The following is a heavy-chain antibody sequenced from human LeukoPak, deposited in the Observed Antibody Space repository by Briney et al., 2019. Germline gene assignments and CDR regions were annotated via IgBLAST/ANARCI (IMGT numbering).Heavy chain of an antibody. J-gene: IGHJ1*01. Sequence: GGSLRLSCAASGFTFSSYWMSWVRQAPGKGLGWVGFIRSKAYGGTTEYAASVKGRFTISRDDSKSIAYLQMNSLKTEDTAVYYCTRDLSRGHSGYCSSTSCYLGYFQHWGQGTLVTVSS. V-gene: IGHV3-49*04. D-gene: IGHD2-2*01. CDR2: IRSKAYGGTT. CDR3: TRDLSRGHSGYCSSTSCYLGYFQH. CDR1: GFTFSSYW.